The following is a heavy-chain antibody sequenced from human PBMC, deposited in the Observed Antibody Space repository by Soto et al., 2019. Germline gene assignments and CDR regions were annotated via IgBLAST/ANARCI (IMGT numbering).Heavy chain of an antibody. CDR3: ARGVAAAGNADY. CDR2: INHSGST. V-gene: IGHV4-34*01. J-gene: IGHJ4*02. Sequence: QVQLQQWGAGLLKPSETLSLTCAVYGGSFSGYYWSWIRQPPGKGLEWIGEINHSGSTNYNPSLKSRVTISVGTSKSQFSLELSSVTAADTAVYYCARGVAAAGNADYWGQGTLVTVSS. CDR1: GGSFSGYY. D-gene: IGHD6-13*01.